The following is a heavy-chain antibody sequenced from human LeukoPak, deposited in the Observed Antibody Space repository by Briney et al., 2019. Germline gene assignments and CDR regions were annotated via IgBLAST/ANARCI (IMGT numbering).Heavy chain of an antibody. D-gene: IGHD3-3*01. CDR2: INPNSGGT. V-gene: IGHV1-2*02. J-gene: IGHJ4*02. Sequence: ASVKVSCKAPGYTFTGYYMHWVRQAPGQGLEWMGWINPNSGGTNYAQKFQGRVTMTRDTSISTAYMELSRLRSDDTAVYYCARENLEWLFLVAIWGQGTLVTVSS. CDR3: ARENLEWLFLVAI. CDR1: GYTFTGYY.